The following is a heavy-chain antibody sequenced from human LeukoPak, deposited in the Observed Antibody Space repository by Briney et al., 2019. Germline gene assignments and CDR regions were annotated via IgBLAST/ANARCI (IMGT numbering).Heavy chain of an antibody. D-gene: IGHD6-19*01. J-gene: IGHJ4*02. CDR2: IEGDGSST. CDR3: AGDPSYSSGWYDY. V-gene: IGHV3-74*01. CDR1: GFSFSAYW. Sequence: GGSLRLSCAASGFSFSAYWMHWVRQAPGKGLMWVSRIEGDGSSTNYADSVKGRFTISRDNAKNTLYLEMNSLRAEDTAVYYWAGDPSYSSGWYDYWGQGTLVTVSS.